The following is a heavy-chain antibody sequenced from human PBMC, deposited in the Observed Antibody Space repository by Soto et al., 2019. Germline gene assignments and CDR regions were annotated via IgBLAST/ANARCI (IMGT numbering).Heavy chain of an antibody. J-gene: IGHJ6*02. V-gene: IGHV3-73*02. CDR2: IRSKANSYAT. CDR1: GFTFSGSA. D-gene: IGHD5-18*01. CDR3: TSDTARVYYGMDV. Sequence: EVQLVESGGGLVQPGGSLKLSCAASGFTFSGSAMHWVRQASGKGLEWVGRIRSKANSYATAYAASVKGRFTISRDDSKNTAYLQMKRLKTEDTAVYYCTSDTARVYYGMDVWGQGTTVTVSS.